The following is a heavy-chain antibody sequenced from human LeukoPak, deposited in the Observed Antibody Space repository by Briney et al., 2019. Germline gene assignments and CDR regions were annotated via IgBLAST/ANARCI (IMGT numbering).Heavy chain of an antibody. CDR3: ARDRGIGDYYHYYFDY. Sequence: KPSETLSLTCTASGGSISNYYWSWVRQPPGKGLEWIGYIYYSGSTKYSPSLKNRVTISIDTYKNQFSLKLISVTAADTAVYYCARDRGIGDYYHYYFDYWGQGTLVTVSS. CDR1: GGSISNYY. J-gene: IGHJ4*02. CDR2: IYYSGST. D-gene: IGHD4-17*01. V-gene: IGHV4-59*01.